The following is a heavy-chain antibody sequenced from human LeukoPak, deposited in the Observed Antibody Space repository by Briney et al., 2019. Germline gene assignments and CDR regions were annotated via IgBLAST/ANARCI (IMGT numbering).Heavy chain of an antibody. CDR1: GFTFSSYS. Sequence: GGSLRLSCAASGFTFSSYSMNWLRQAPGKGLEWVSSISSSSSYIYYADSVKGRFTISRDNAKNSLYLQMNSLRAEDTAVYYCARGDDSSGYYGAFDIWGQGTMVTVSS. V-gene: IGHV3-21*01. CDR3: ARGDDSSGYYGAFDI. CDR2: ISSSSSYI. J-gene: IGHJ3*02. D-gene: IGHD3-22*01.